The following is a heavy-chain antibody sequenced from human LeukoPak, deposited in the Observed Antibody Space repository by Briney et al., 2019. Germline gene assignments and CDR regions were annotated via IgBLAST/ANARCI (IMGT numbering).Heavy chain of an antibody. CDR2: ISSSSSYI. CDR3: AKFVSSSGWYYYFDY. CDR1: GFTFSSYS. V-gene: IGHV3-21*04. D-gene: IGHD6-19*01. J-gene: IGHJ4*02. Sequence: GGSLSLSCAASGFTFSSYSMNWVRQAPGKGLEWVSSISSSSSYIYYANSVKGRFTISRDNAKNSLYLQMNSLRAEDTAVYYCAKFVSSSGWYYYFDYWGQGTLVTVSS.